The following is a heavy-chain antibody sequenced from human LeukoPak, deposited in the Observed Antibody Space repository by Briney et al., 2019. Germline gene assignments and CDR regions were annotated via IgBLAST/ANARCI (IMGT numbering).Heavy chain of an antibody. D-gene: IGHD1-26*01. CDR2: ITAYNGNT. J-gene: IGHJ5*02. Sequence: ASVKVSCKASGYTFTSYGISWVRQAPGQGLEWMGWITAYNGNTNYAQKPQGRVTMTTDTSTSTAYMELRTLSSDDTAVYYCARDALVGATGNWFDPWGQGPLVTVSS. V-gene: IGHV1-18*01. CDR1: GYTFTSYG. CDR3: ARDALVGATGNWFDP.